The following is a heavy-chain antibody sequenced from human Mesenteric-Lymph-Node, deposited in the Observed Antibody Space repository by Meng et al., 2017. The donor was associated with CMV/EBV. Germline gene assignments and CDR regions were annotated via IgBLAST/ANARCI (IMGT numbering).Heavy chain of an antibody. V-gene: IGHV3-66*02. CDR3: AKDPHEFWTGKNWFDS. CDR2: IYSGGST. J-gene: IGHJ5*01. CDR1: GFTVSSNY. Sequence: GESLKISCAASGFTVSSNYMSWVRQAPEKGLEWVSVIYSGGSTYYADSVKGRFTISRDNSKNALYLEMSGLRPEDTAVYYCAKDPHEFWTGKNWFDSWGQGTQVTVSS. D-gene: IGHD3/OR15-3a*01.